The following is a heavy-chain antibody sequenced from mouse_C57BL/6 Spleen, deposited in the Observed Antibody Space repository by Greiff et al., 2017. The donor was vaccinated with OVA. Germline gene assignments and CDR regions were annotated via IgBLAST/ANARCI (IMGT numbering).Heavy chain of an antibody. J-gene: IGHJ1*03. V-gene: IGHV1-26*01. CDR1: GYTFTDYY. D-gene: IGHD2-1*01. Sequence: EVQLQQSGPELVKPGASVKISCKASGYTFTDYYMNWVKQSPGKSLEWIGDINPNNGGTSSNPKFKGKATFTVDKSSNTSFMELRSLTSEDSAGYYGARNGGNYEWYFDVWGTGTTVTVSS. CDR3: ARNGGNYEWYFDV. CDR2: INPNNGGT.